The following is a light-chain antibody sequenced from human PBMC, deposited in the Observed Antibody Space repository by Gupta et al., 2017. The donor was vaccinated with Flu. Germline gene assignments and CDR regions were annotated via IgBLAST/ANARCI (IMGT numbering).Light chain of an antibody. CDR3: ASWYDNLSGSYV. CDR1: SCNIGVNY. CDR2: RNN. V-gene: IGLV1-47*01. Sequence: AIIPFSRSSCNIGVNYVFRYQQHPGTAPNLLIFRNNQRPSGVSGRLFASWSGTTASLAIIGLRSEDEDDYYSASWYDNLSGSYVFGAGTKITVL. J-gene: IGLJ1*01.